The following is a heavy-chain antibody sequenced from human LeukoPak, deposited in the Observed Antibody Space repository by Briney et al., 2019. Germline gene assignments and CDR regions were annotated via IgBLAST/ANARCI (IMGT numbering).Heavy chain of an antibody. CDR3: ARDGFTITMVRGVIINWFDP. CDR1: GYTFTSYG. Sequence: GASVKVSCKASGYTFTSYGISWVRQARGQGLEWMGWISAYNGNTNYAQKLQGRVTMTTDTSTSTAYMELRSLRSDDTAVYSCARDGFTITMVRGVIINWFDPWGQGTLVTVSS. D-gene: IGHD3-10*01. J-gene: IGHJ5*02. V-gene: IGHV1-18*04. CDR2: ISAYNGNT.